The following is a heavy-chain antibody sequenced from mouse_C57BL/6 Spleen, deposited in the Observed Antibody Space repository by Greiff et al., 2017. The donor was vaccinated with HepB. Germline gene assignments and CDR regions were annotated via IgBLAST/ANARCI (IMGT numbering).Heavy chain of an antibody. J-gene: IGHJ1*03. Sequence: VQLQQSGPELVKPGASVKISCKASAYAFRSSWMTWVKQRPGKGLEWIGRIYPGDGDTNYNGKFKGKATLTADKSSSTAYMQLSSLTSEDSAVYFCARDTTVDWYFDVWGTGTTVTVSS. V-gene: IGHV1-82*01. CDR3: ARDTTVDWYFDV. D-gene: IGHD1-1*01. CDR1: AYAFRSSW. CDR2: IYPGDGDT.